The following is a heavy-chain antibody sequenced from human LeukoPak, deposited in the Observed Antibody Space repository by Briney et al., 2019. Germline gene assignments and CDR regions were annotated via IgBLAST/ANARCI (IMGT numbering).Heavy chain of an antibody. Sequence: PGGSLKLSCATSGFTFSDCDTHWVRQASGKGLEWVGRIITKATSYATTYGASLKGRFTISRDDSDNRAYLQMNSLRTEDTAVYYCTTFNRGHHWGQGALVTVSS. CDR1: GFTFSDCD. V-gene: IGHV3-73*01. CDR3: TTFNRGHH. CDR2: IITKATSYAT. J-gene: IGHJ5*02. D-gene: IGHD3-16*01.